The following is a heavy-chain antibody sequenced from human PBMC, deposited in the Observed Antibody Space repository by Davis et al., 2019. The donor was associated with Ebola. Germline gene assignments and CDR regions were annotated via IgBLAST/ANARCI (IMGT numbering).Heavy chain of an antibody. Sequence: GESLKISCAASGFTFSSYGMHWVRQAPGKGLEWVAAISYDGSNKYYADSVKGRFTISRDNSKNTLYLQMNSLRAEDTAVYYCAKSTSNWYFDLWGRGTLVTVSS. CDR1: GFTFSSYG. J-gene: IGHJ2*01. CDR3: AKSTSNWYFDL. D-gene: IGHD1-1*01. CDR2: ISYDGSNK. V-gene: IGHV3-30*18.